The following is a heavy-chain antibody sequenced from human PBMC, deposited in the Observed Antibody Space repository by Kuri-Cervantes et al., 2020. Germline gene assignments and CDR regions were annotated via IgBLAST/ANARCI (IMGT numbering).Heavy chain of an antibody. J-gene: IGHJ5*02. CDR3: ARGGRGSSSWYVSWSDP. V-gene: IGHV4-61*01. D-gene: IGHD6-13*01. Sequence: SETLSLTCTVSGGSVSSSTSYWSWIRQPPGKGLEWIGCFHYTGSTNYNPSLKSRVTISVDTSKNQFSLKLSSVTAADTAVYYCARGGRGSSSWYVSWSDPWGQGTLVTVSS. CDR1: GGSVSSSTSY. CDR2: FHYTGST.